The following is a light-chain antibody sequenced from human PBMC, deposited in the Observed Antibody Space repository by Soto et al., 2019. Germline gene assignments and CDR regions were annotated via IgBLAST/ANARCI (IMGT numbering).Light chain of an antibody. Sequence: EIVLTQSPDTLSLSPGERATLYCRASQSGSGYLGWYQQKPGQAPRLLIYDASNRAYGVPARFRGSGSGTNFTLTIASLEPEDFAVYYCQQRSNWPYLTFGGGTRV. V-gene: IGKV3-11*01. J-gene: IGKJ4*01. CDR1: QSGSGY. CDR2: DAS. CDR3: QQRSNWPYLT.